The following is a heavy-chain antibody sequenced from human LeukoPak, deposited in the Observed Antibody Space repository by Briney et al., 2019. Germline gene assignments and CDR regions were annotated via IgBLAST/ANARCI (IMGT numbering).Heavy chain of an antibody. CDR3: ARGFSTPYMDV. D-gene: IGHD2/OR15-2a*01. Sequence: SETLSLTCTVSGGSISGHYWSWIRPPPEKGLEWIGYIYNSKSSNHNPSLKSRVTISVDTSKNQFSLKLSSVTAADTAVYYCARGFSTPYMDVWGKGTTVTVSS. CDR2: IYNSKSS. V-gene: IGHV4-59*11. CDR1: GGSISGHY. J-gene: IGHJ6*03.